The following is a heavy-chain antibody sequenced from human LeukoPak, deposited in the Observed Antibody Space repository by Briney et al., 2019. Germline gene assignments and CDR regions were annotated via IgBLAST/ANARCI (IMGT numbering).Heavy chain of an antibody. J-gene: IGHJ4*02. V-gene: IGHV3-23*01. Sequence: GGSLRLSCAASGFTFSSYAMSWVRQAPGKGLEWVSAISGSGGSTYYADSVKGRFTISRDNSKNTLYLQMNSLRAEDTAVYYCAKYVGEVTIFRVVIPPHSASDYWGQGTLVTVSS. CDR2: ISGSGGST. CDR1: GFTFSSYA. CDR3: AKYVGEVTIFRVVIPPHSASDY. D-gene: IGHD3-3*01.